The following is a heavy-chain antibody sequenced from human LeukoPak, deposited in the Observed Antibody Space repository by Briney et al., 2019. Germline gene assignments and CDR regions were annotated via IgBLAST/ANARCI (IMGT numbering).Heavy chain of an antibody. Sequence: SETLSLTCTVSGGSIRGFYCSWIRQPPGKGLEWIGYIYSSGSTNYNPSLKGRVTMSLDTSKNQFSLKLSSVTAADTAVYYCARYGSGSYRQFDFWGQGTLVTVSS. CDR2: IYSSGST. V-gene: IGHV4-59*01. CDR3: ARYGSGSYRQFDF. D-gene: IGHD3-10*01. J-gene: IGHJ4*02. CDR1: GGSIRGFY.